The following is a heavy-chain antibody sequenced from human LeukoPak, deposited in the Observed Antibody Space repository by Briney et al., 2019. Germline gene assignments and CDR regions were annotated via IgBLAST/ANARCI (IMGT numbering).Heavy chain of an antibody. D-gene: IGHD1-1*01. CDR2: IKQDGSTK. CDR1: GFSFNNYW. V-gene: IGHV3-7*01. Sequence: GGSLRLSCAASGFSFNNYWMAWVRQAPGKGLEWVANIKQDGSTKYYVDSVKGRFTISRDNAENSLYLQMNSLRVEDTAVYYCATDPPWTNDAFDIWGQGTMVTVSS. CDR3: ATDPPWTNDAFDI. J-gene: IGHJ3*02.